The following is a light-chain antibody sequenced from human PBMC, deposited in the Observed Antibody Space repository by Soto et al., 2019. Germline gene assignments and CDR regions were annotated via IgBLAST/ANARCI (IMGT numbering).Light chain of an antibody. Sequence: DIQMTQSPSTLSASVGDRVTVTCRASQNIGSWLAWYQQHPGKAPRLLIYKASILHSGVPSKFSGRGSATEFNLTINSLQPDEVATSHCQRYKTHSPTFGQGTRVEIK. J-gene: IGKJ1*01. CDR3: QRYKTHSPT. CDR1: QNIGSW. CDR2: KAS. V-gene: IGKV1-5*03.